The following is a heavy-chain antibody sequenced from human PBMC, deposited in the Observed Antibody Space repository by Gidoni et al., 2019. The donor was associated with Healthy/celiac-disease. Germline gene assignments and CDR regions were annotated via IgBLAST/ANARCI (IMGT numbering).Heavy chain of an antibody. D-gene: IGHD2-2*01. CDR3: VKPGQGYCSSTSPGGCDY. CDR2: ISSNGGST. J-gene: IGHJ4*02. Sequence: EVQLVESGGGLVQPGGSLRLSCSASGFTFSSYAMHWVRQAPGKGLEYVSAISSNGGSTYYADSVKGRFTISRDNSKNTLYLQMSSLRAEDTAVYYCVKPGQGYCSSTSPGGCDYWGQGTLVTVSS. CDR1: GFTFSSYA. V-gene: IGHV3-64D*06.